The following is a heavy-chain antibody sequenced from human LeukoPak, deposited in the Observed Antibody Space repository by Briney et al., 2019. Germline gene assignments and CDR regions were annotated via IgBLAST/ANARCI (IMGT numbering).Heavy chain of an antibody. J-gene: IGHJ6*03. Sequence: SETLSLTCTVSGGSISSYYWSWIRQPPGKGLEWIGYIYTSGSTNYNPSLKSRVTISVDTSKNQFSLKLSSVTAADMAVYYCARHVLGRDWGSDYYMDVWGKGTTVTVSS. CDR2: IYTSGST. CDR1: GGSISSYY. D-gene: IGHD7-27*01. CDR3: ARHVLGRDWGSDYYMDV. V-gene: IGHV4-4*09.